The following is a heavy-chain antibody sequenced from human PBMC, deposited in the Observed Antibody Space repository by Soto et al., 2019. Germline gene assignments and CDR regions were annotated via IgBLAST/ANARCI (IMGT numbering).Heavy chain of an antibody. CDR3: ARKRAGEYYYYGMDV. Sequence: GASVKVSCKASGGTFSSYAISWVRQAPGQGLEWMGGIIPIFGTANYAQKFQGRVTITADESTSTAYMELSSLRSEDTAVYYCARKRAGEYYYYGMDVWGQGTTVTVSS. CDR1: GGTFSSYA. CDR2: IIPIFGTA. J-gene: IGHJ6*02. D-gene: IGHD7-27*01. V-gene: IGHV1-69*13.